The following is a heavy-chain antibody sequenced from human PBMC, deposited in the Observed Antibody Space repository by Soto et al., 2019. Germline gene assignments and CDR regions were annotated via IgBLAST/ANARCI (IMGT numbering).Heavy chain of an antibody. CDR1: GGSFNSFA. CDR2: IVPVFGTT. Sequence: QVQLVQSGAEVKKPGSSVKVSCKASGGSFNSFALSWVRQAPGQGLEWMGGIVPVFGTTKYAETFQGRVTMTADESTSTAYLEMSSLRFEDTAVYYCARGKGAIFGVVNDAFDIWGQGTLVTVSS. V-gene: IGHV1-69*01. CDR3: ARGKGAIFGVVNDAFDI. J-gene: IGHJ3*02. D-gene: IGHD3-3*01.